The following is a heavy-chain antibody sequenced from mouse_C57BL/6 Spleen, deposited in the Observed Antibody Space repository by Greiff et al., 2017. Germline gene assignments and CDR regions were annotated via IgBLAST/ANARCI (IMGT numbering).Heavy chain of an antibody. CDR3: AYYSLRDYAMDY. Sequence: QVQLQQPGAELVKPGASVKMSCKASGYTFTSYWITWVKQRPGQGLEWIGDIYPGSGSTNYNEKFKSKATLTVDTSASTAYMQLSSLTSEDSAVYYCAYYSLRDYAMDYWGQGTSVTVSS. J-gene: IGHJ4*01. CDR1: GYTFTSYW. V-gene: IGHV1-55*01. D-gene: IGHD2-12*01. CDR2: IYPGSGST.